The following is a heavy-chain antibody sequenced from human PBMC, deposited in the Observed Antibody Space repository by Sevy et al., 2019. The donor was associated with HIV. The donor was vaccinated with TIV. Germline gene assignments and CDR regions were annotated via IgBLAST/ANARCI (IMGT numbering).Heavy chain of an antibody. CDR3: ARALDYYDSGGYFY. J-gene: IGHJ4*02. D-gene: IGHD3-22*01. V-gene: IGHV3-21*01. CDR1: GFIFSNYD. CDR2: ISSASSYI. Sequence: GGSLRLSCVASGFIFSNYDMNWVRQAPGKGLEWVSSISSASSYIYYADSVKGRFTASRDNAKDSLYLQMHSLRAEDTATYYCARALDYYDSGGYFYWGLGTLVTVSS.